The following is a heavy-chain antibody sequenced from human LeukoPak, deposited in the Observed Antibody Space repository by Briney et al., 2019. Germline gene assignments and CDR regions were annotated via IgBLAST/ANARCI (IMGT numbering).Heavy chain of an antibody. D-gene: IGHD3-10*02. J-gene: IGHJ3*02. CDR1: GFTFSRHG. Sequence: GGSLRLSCAASGFTFSRHGMLWVRQAPGKGLEWVAFIKRDESEKWYLNSVRGRFTISRDNSKNTLYLHMNSLSAEDTAVYYCVKDVLFAVGDAFDIWGQGTMVTVSS. V-gene: IGHV3-30*02. CDR3: VKDVLFAVGDAFDI. CDR2: IKRDESEK.